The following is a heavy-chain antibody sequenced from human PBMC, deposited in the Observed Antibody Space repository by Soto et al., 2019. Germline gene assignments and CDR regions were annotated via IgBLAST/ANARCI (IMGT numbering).Heavy chain of an antibody. Sequence: ASVKVSCKASGYTFTSYVMHWVRQAPGQRLEWMGWINAGNGNTKYSQKFQSRVTITRDTSASTACMELSSLRSEDTAVYYCARGVPAAYGDWFDPWGQGTLVTVSS. CDR1: GYTFTSYV. CDR2: INAGNGNT. D-gene: IGHD2-2*01. J-gene: IGHJ5*02. CDR3: ARGVPAAYGDWFDP. V-gene: IGHV1-3*01.